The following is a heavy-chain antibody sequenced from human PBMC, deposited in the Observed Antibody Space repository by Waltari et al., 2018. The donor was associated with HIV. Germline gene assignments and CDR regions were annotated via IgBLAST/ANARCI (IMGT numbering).Heavy chain of an antibody. CDR1: GFTFRGFS. V-gene: IGHV3-21*01. Sequence: EVQLLESGGGLVKPGGSLRLSCAASGFTFRGFSMNWVRQAPGKGLEWVSSITSGSYMFYVDSVKGRFTIFRDNTKNSLYLQMNSLRAEDTAVYYCARQGGSYGPDWYFDLWGRDTLVTVSS. J-gene: IGHJ2*01. CDR3: ARQGGSYGPDWYFDL. D-gene: IGHD5-18*01. CDR2: ITSGSYM.